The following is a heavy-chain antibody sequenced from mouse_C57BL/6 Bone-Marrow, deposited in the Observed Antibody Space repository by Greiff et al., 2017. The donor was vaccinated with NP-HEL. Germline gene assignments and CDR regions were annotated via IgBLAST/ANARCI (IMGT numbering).Heavy chain of an antibody. V-gene: IGHV2-2*01. CDR2: IWSGGST. J-gene: IGHJ1*03. D-gene: IGHD2-2*01. CDR3: ARKNYGYVWYFDV. Sequence: VQLQQSGPGLVQPSQSLSITCTVSGFSLTSYGVHWVRQSPGKGLEWLGVIWSGGSTDYNAAFISRLSISKDNSKSQVFFKMNSLQADDTAIYYCARKNYGYVWYFDVWGTGTTVTVSS. CDR1: GFSLTSYG.